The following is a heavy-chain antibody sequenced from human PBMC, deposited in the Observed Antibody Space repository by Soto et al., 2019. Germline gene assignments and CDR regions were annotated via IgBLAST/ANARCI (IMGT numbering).Heavy chain of an antibody. CDR2: IYYSGST. CDR3: AREAIEMATVDY. CDR1: GGSISSGGYY. J-gene: IGHJ4*02. Sequence: QVQLQESGPGLVKPSQTLSLTCTVSGGSISSGGYYWSWIRQHPGKGLEWIGYIYYSGSTYYNPSLKSRVTRSVDTSKNQFSLKLSSVTAADTAVYYCAREAIEMATVDYWGQGTLVTVSS. D-gene: IGHD5-12*01. V-gene: IGHV4-31*03.